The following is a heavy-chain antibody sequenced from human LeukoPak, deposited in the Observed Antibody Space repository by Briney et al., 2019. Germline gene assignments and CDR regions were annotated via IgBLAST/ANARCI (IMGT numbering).Heavy chain of an antibody. Sequence: PSETLSLTCAVYGGSFSGYYWSWIRQPPGKGLEWIGEINHSGSTNYNPPLQSRVTISVDTSKNQFSLKLSSVTAEDTAVYYCARDLSSGYEYVYWGQGTLVTVSS. CDR3: ARDLSSGYEYVY. V-gene: IGHV4-34*01. CDR2: INHSGST. CDR1: GGSFSGYY. D-gene: IGHD3-22*01. J-gene: IGHJ4*02.